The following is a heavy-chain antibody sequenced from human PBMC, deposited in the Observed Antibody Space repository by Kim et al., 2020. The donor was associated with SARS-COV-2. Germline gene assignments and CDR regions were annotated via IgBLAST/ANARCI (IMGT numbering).Heavy chain of an antibody. V-gene: IGHV4-4*07. D-gene: IGHD2-2*01. CDR2: IYTSGST. J-gene: IGHJ6*03. CDR3: AREIDDVVVPAADYYYYYMDV. Sequence: SETLSLTCTVSGGSISSYYWSWIRQPAGKGLEWIGRIYTSGSTNYNPSLKSRVTMSVDTSKNQFSLKLSSVTAADTAVYYCAREIDDVVVPAADYYYYYMDVWGKGTTVTVSS. CDR1: GGSISSYY.